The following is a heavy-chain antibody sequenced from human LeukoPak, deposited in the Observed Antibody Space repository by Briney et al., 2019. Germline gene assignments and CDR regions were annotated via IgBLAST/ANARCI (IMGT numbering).Heavy chain of an antibody. CDR1: GFTFSSYA. J-gene: IGHJ4*02. CDR2: ISYDGSNK. V-gene: IGHV3-30-3*01. CDR3: ARDTPGDY. Sequence: PGRSLRLSCAASGFTFSSYAMHWVRQAPGKGLEWVAVISYDGSNKYYADSVKGRFTISRDNSKNTLYLQMNSLRAEDTAVYYCARDTPGDYWGQGTLVTVSS.